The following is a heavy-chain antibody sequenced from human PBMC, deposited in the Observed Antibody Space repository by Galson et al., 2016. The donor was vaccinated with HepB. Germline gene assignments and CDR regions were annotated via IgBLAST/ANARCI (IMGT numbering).Heavy chain of an antibody. Sequence: SLRLSCAASGFSFKSYVLHWLRQAPGKGLEWVALSSYHGSEEYYAGSVKGRFTISRDKSENTLYLQMNNLKTEDTAVYYCARVRTWGRSDFSGGLNYWGRGTVVTVSS. CDR2: SSYHGSEE. CDR1: GFSFKSYV. V-gene: IGHV3-30*04. D-gene: IGHD4-23*01. CDR3: ARVRTWGRSDFSGGLNY. J-gene: IGHJ4*02.